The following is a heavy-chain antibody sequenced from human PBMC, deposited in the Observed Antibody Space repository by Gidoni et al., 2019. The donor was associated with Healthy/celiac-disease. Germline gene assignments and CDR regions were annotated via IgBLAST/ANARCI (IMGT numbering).Heavy chain of an antibody. CDR2: INHRGST. Sequence: QVQLQQWGAGLLKPSETLSLTCAVYGGSFSGYYWSGIRQPPGKGLEWIGEINHRGSTNYNPSLKSRVTISVDTSKNQFSLKLSSVTTADTAVYYCARVFRYSSRSRITSIGYFDYWGQGTLVTVSS. D-gene: IGHD6-13*01. CDR1: GGSFSGYY. V-gene: IGHV4-34*01. J-gene: IGHJ4*02. CDR3: ARVFRYSSRSRITSIGYFDY.